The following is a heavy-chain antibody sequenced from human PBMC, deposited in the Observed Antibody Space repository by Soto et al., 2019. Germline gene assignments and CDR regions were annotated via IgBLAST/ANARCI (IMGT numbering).Heavy chain of an antibody. CDR1: GFTFSNYW. Sequence: EVQVVESGGDLVQPGGSLRLSCVASGFTFSNYWMSWVRQAPGKGLEWVANIKEDGSEKYYVDSVKGRFTISRDNAKNSLYLQMKSLRVEDTAVYYCARARWYSNGWFYDYWGQGTLLTVSS. CDR3: ARARWYSNGWFYDY. V-gene: IGHV3-7*01. J-gene: IGHJ4*02. CDR2: IKEDGSEK. D-gene: IGHD6-19*01.